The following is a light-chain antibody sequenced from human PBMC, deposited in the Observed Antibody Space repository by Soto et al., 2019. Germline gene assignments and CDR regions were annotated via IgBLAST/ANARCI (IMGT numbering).Light chain of an antibody. CDR1: QGINNY. J-gene: IGKJ1*01. V-gene: IGKV1-27*01. CDR3: QKYNSAPRT. Sequence: DIQMTQSPSPLSASVGDRVTITCRASQGINNYLAWYQQKPGKVPKLLIYAASTLQSGVPSRFSGSGSGTDFTPTISSLQPEDVATYYCQKYNSAPRTFGQGTRVEIK. CDR2: AAS.